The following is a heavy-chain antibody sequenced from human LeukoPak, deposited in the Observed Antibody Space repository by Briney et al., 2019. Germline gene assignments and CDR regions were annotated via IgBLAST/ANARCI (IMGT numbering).Heavy chain of an antibody. D-gene: IGHD3-10*01. CDR1: GYTFTSYY. CDR3: ARDXKVTMVRGVENYYYYMDV. Sequence: ASVKVSCKASGYTFTSYYMHWVRQAPGQGLEWMGIINPSGGSTSYAQKFQGRVTMTRDTSTSTVYMELSSLRSEDTAVYYCARDXKVTMVRGVENYYYYMDVWGKGTXATVS. CDR2: INPSGGST. V-gene: IGHV1-46*03. J-gene: IGHJ6*03.